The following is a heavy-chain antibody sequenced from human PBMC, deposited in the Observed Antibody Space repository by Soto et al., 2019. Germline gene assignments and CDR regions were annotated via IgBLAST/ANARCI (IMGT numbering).Heavy chain of an antibody. CDR3: ASAPATIAAAAIFDC. V-gene: IGHV4-4*02. Sequence: QVQLQESGPGLVKPSGTLSLTCAVSGGSISTSNWWSWVRQPPGKGLEWIGEVYRTGSTNYNPSPDSRLTISVAKSKTPFSLKLPSLTAAATAVYYCASAPATIAAAAIFDCWGQGTLVTVSS. D-gene: IGHD2-15*01. CDR1: GGSISTSNW. J-gene: IGHJ4*02. CDR2: VYRTGST.